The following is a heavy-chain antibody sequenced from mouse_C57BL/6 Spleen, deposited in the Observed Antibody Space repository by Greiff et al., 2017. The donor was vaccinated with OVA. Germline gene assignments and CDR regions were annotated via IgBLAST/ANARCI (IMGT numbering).Heavy chain of an antibody. J-gene: IGHJ4*01. CDR1: GYTFTSYW. V-gene: IGHV1-52*01. CDR3: ARLWGNAMDY. Sequence: VQLQQPGAELVRPGSSVKLSCKASGYTFTSYWMHWVKQRPIQGLEWIGNIDPSDSETHYNQKFKDKATLTVDKSSSTAYMQLSSLTSEDSAVYYCARLWGNAMDYWGQGTSVTVSS. CDR2: IDPSDSET.